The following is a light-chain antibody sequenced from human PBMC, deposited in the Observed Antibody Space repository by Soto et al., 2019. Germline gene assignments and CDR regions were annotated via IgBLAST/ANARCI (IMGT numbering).Light chain of an antibody. V-gene: IGKV1-5*03. CDR1: ESIYSW. CDR3: QEYNTNSRT. CDR2: KTS. Sequence: IQMTQSPSTLSASVGDTVTITCRASESIYSWLAWYKQIPGKAPQLLIYKTSTLEGGVPSRFSGSGSVAEYTLTISSLQPDDFSNYYCQEYNTNSRTFGQGTRV. J-gene: IGKJ1*01.